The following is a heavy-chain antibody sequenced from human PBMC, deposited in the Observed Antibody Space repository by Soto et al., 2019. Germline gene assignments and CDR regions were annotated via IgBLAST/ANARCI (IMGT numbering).Heavy chain of an antibody. D-gene: IGHD5-18*01. CDR2: ISGSDGRT. Sequence: EVQLLESGGGLVRPGGSLRLSCAACGFTFSSYAMSWIRQAPGKGLEWVSTISGSDGRTYSTDSVKGRFTISRDNSRNTAYLQMNSLRVEDTAVYYCAKGVSQYTPLALFDYWGRGTLVTVSS. V-gene: IGHV3-23*01. J-gene: IGHJ4*02. CDR1: GFTFSSYA. CDR3: AKGVSQYTPLALFDY.